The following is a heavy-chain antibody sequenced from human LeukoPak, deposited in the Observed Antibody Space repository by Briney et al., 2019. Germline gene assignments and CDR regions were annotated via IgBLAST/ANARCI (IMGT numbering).Heavy chain of an antibody. CDR2: IKQDGSEK. Sequence: PGGSLRLSCAASGFTFSSDWMSWVRQAPGKGLEWVANIKQDGSEKYYVDSVKGRFTISRDNAKNTLYLQMNSLRAEDTAVYYCAKDRKYYYDSSGSSLDYWGQGTLVTVSS. CDR1: GFTFSSDW. V-gene: IGHV3-7*03. D-gene: IGHD3-22*01. CDR3: AKDRKYYYDSSGSSLDY. J-gene: IGHJ4*02.